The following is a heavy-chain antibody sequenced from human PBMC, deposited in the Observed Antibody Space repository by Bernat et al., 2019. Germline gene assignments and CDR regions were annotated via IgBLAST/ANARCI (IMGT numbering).Heavy chain of an antibody. J-gene: IGHJ6*02. V-gene: IGHV3-66*01. CDR1: GLTVSTNY. CDR3: ARASTVWTSGGDV. Sequence: VQLVESGGGLVQPGGSLRLSCAASGLTVSTNYMSWFRQAPGKGLEWVSLIHSGGSTYYADSVKGRFTISRDHSKNTLYLQLNSLRAEDTAVYYCARASTVWTSGGDVWGQGTTVTVS. CDR2: IHSGGST. D-gene: IGHD4-17*01.